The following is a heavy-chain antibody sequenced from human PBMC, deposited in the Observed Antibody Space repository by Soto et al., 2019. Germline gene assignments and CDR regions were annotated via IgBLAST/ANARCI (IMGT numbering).Heavy chain of an antibody. Sequence: QITLKESGPTLVKPTQTLTLTCTFSGFSLTTSGMGVGWIRQPPGKALEWLALIYWDDDKRYSPSLKSRLTISKEAPTNQVVLTTPTMVPLDTSTYSCLHRRRLCYRGTYYYSWFVLWGQGTLVTVS. V-gene: IGHV2-5*02. CDR1: GFSLTTSGMG. CDR2: IYWDDDK. CDR3: LHRRRLCYRGTYYYSWFVL. D-gene: IGHD1-26*01. J-gene: IGHJ5*02.